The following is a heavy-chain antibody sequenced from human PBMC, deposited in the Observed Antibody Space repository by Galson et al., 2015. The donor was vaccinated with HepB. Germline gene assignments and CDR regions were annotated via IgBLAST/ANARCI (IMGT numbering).Heavy chain of an antibody. V-gene: IGHV3-30*18. Sequence: SLRLSCAASGFTFSSYGMHWVRQAPGKGLEWVAVISYDGSNKYYADSVKGRFTISRDNSKNTLYLQMNSLRAEDTAVYYCAKDRVVPAAIYYYYGMDVWGQGTTVTVSS. D-gene: IGHD2-2*01. J-gene: IGHJ6*02. CDR3: AKDRVVPAAIYYYYGMDV. CDR2: ISYDGSNK. CDR1: GFTFSSYG.